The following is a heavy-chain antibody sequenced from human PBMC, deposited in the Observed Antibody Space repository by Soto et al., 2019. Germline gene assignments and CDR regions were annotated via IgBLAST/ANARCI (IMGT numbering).Heavy chain of an antibody. CDR3: ARPRVRVRGFDP. CDR2: IFYSGST. V-gene: IGHV4-39*01. CDR1: GGSISSSTYY. J-gene: IGHJ5*02. D-gene: IGHD1-1*01. Sequence: SETLSLTCTVSGGSISSSTYYWGWIRQAPGKGLEWIGSIFYSGSTYYNPSLKSRVTISVDTSKNQFSLKLSSVTAADTAVYYCARPRVRVRGFDPWGQGTLVTVSS.